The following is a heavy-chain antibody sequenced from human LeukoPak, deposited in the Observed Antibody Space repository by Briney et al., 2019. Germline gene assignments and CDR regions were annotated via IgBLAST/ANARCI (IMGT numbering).Heavy chain of an antibody. J-gene: IGHJ4*02. V-gene: IGHV3-21*01. CDR3: ASSGSYRFDY. Sequence: PGGSLRLSCAASGFTFSSCSMNWVRQAPGKGLEWVSSISSSSSYIYYADSVKGRFTISRDNAKNSLHLQMNSLRAEDTAVYYCASSGSYRFDYWGQGTLVTVSS. CDR2: ISSSSSYI. D-gene: IGHD1-26*01. CDR1: GFTFSSCS.